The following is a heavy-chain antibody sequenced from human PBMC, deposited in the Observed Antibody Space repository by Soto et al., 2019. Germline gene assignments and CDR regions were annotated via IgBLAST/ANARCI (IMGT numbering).Heavy chain of an antibody. Sequence: SQTLSLTCAISGDSVSSNSAAWNWIRQSPSRGLEWLGRTYYRSKWYNDYAVSVKSRITINPDTSKNQFSLQLNSVTPEDTAVYYCAREGGIGYCSSTSCSHRYYYGMDVWGQGTTVTFSS. CDR1: GDSVSSNSAA. D-gene: IGHD2-2*03. J-gene: IGHJ6*02. CDR3: AREGGIGYCSSTSCSHRYYYGMDV. CDR2: TYYRSKWYN. V-gene: IGHV6-1*01.